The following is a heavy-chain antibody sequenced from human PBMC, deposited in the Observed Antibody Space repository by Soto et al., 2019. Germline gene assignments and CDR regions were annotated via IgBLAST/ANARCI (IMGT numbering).Heavy chain of an antibody. CDR3: ARNGAVAGTWAFDI. Sequence: GASVKVSCKASGYTFTGYYMHWLRQAPGQGLEWMGWINPNSGGTNYAQKFQGWVTMTRDTSISTAYMELSRLRSDDTAVYYCARNGAVAGTWAFDIWGQGTMVTVSS. CDR1: GYTFTGYY. J-gene: IGHJ3*02. V-gene: IGHV1-2*04. CDR2: INPNSGGT. D-gene: IGHD6-19*01.